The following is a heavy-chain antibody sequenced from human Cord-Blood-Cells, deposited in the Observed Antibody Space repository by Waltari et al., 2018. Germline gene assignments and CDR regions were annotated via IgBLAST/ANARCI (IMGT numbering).Heavy chain of an antibody. J-gene: IGHJ3*02. Sequence: EVQLLESGGGLVQPGGSLRLSCAASGLTFSSYGMCWVRQAPGKVLEWVSARSGRGSSAYYAGSVKGRFTISRETSENTLCLQMNSLRAEETAVYYCAKDPSNYFAFDIGGQGTMVTVSS. CDR1: GLTFSSYG. V-gene: IGHV3-23*01. CDR3: AKDPSNYFAFDI. D-gene: IGHD4-4*01. CDR2: RSGRGSSA.